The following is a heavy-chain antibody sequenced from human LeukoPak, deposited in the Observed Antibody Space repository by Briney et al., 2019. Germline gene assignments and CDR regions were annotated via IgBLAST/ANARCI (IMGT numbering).Heavy chain of an antibody. J-gene: IGHJ4*02. V-gene: IGHV3-23*01. D-gene: IGHD2-15*01. CDR1: GFAFSSFA. CDR3: AKAELVGAAGAVGY. CDR2: ISGSGGST. Sequence: GGSLRLSCAASGFAFSSFAMSWVRQAPGKGLEWVSAISGSGGSTYYADSVKGRFSISRDNSKNTLYLQMYSLRAEDTAVYYCAKAELVGAAGAVGYWGQGTLVTVSS.